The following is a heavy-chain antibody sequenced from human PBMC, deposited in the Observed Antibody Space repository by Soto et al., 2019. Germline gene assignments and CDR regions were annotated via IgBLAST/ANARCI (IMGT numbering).Heavy chain of an antibody. J-gene: IGHJ4*02. Sequence: QVQLVQSGAEVKKPGASVKVSCKASGYTFTSYDINWVRQATGQGLEWMGWMNPNSGNTGYAQKLQGRVTMTRNTSISTGYMGLSSLGSADTAVYYCARTLYGDNVDYWGQGTLVTVSS. V-gene: IGHV1-8*01. CDR3: ARTLYGDNVDY. CDR2: MNPNSGNT. CDR1: GYTFTSYD. D-gene: IGHD4-17*01.